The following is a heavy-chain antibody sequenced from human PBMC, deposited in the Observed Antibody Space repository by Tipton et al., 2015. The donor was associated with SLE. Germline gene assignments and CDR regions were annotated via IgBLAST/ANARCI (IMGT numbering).Heavy chain of an antibody. CDR2: INHRGST. CDR3: ARDNSYFDF. Sequence: TLSLTCAVYGGSFSGYYWSWIRQPPGKGLEWIGEINHRGSTNYNPSLKSRVTISIDTSKNQFSLKLSSVTVADTAVYYCARDNSYFDFWGQGTLVTVSS. J-gene: IGHJ4*01. V-gene: IGHV4-34*01. D-gene: IGHD1-1*01. CDR1: GGSFSGYY.